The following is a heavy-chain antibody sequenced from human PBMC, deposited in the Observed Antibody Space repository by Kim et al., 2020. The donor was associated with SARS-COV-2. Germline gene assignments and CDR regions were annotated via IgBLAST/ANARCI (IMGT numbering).Heavy chain of an antibody. V-gene: IGHV3-23*01. CDR2: ISGSGGST. J-gene: IGHJ5*02. CDR3: ATCRAYGPAAILPHQPSFDP. Sequence: GGSLRLSCAASGFTFSSYAMSWVRQAPGKGLEWVSAISGSGGSTYYADSVKGRFTISRDNSKNTLYLQMNSLRAEDTAVYYCATCRAYGPAAILPHQPSFDPWGQGTLVTVSS. D-gene: IGHD2-2*01. CDR1: GFTFSSYA.